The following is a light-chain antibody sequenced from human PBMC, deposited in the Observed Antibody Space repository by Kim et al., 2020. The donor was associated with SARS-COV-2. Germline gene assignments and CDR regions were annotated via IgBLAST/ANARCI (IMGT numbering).Light chain of an antibody. J-gene: IGLJ2*01. CDR2: EDD. CDR1: SGSIDDNY. CDR3: QSYNRSNVV. V-gene: IGLV6-57*04. Sequence: NFMLTQPHSVSESPGKTVTISCTRSSGSIDDNYVQWYHQRPGGVPTTVIYEDDQRPSGVSDRFSGSIDNSSNSASLTISGLKTEDEADYYCQSYNRSNVVFGGGTQLIVL.